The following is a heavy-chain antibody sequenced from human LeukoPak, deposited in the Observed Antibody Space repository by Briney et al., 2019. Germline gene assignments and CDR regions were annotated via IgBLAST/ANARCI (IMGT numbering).Heavy chain of an antibody. J-gene: IGHJ6*02. V-gene: IGHV3-30*04. CDR2: ISYDGSNK. Sequence: GGSLRLSCAASGFTFSSYAMHWVRQAPGKGLEWVAVISYDGSNKYYADSVKGRFTISRDNSKNTLYLQMNSLRAEDTAVYYCARALVIYVKHGMGVWGQGTTVTVSS. CDR1: GFTFSSYA. CDR3: ARALVIYVKHGMGV. D-gene: IGHD2-2*02.